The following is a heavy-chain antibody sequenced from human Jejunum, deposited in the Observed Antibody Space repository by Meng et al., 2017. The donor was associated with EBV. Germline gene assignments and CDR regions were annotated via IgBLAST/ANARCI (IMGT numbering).Heavy chain of an antibody. CDR1: GYTFTRYP. D-gene: IGHD6-13*01. Sequence: QVQLVQSGSELKKPGXFVKVSCKASGYTFTRYPIHWVLQAPGQGLEWMGWINTTTGNPTYAQGFTGGIVFSLDTSVNTAYLQISSLKAEDTAVYYCARGGESWYDDDYWGQGTLVTVSS. CDR2: INTTTGNP. CDR3: ARGGESWYDDDY. J-gene: IGHJ4*02. V-gene: IGHV7-4-1*02.